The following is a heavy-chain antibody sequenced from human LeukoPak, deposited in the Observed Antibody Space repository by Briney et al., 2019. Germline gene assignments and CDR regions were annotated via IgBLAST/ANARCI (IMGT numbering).Heavy chain of an antibody. V-gene: IGHV4-34*01. CDR1: GGSFSGYY. J-gene: IGHJ5*02. Sequence: SETLSLTCAVYGGSFSGYYWSWIRQPPGKGLEWIGEINHSGSTNYNPSLKSRIIISRDVSKKQFSLKLSSVTAADTAVYYCARGFGAGNYYYGWFDPWGQGTLVTVSS. D-gene: IGHD3-10*01. CDR2: INHSGST. CDR3: ARGFGAGNYYYGWFDP.